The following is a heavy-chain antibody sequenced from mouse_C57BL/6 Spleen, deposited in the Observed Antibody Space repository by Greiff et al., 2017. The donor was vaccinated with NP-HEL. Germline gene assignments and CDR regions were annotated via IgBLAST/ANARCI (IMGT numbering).Heavy chain of an antibody. CDR3: ARGGNWDERRSYFDY. Sequence: VKLQQPGAELVRPGTSVKLSCKASGYTFTSYWMHWVKQRPGQGLEWIGVIDPSDSYTNYNQKFKGKATLTVDTSSSTAYMQLSSLTSEDSAVYYCARGGNWDERRSYFDYWGQGTTLTVSS. J-gene: IGHJ2*01. V-gene: IGHV1-59*01. CDR1: GYTFTSYW. D-gene: IGHD4-1*01. CDR2: IDPSDSYT.